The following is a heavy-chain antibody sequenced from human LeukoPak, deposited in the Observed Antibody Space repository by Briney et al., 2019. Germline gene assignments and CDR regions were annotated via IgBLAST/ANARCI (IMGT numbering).Heavy chain of an antibody. CDR3: ASSRTGSGSYGATFYS. D-gene: IGHD1-26*01. Sequence: SETLSLTCTVSGDSISSYYWSWIRQPPGGGLEWIGYIYSSGSINYNPSLKSRVTISVNTSKNHFSLKLTSVTTADTAMYYCASSRTGSGSYGATFYSWGQGVLVTVSS. V-gene: IGHV4-59*01. CDR1: GDSISSYY. CDR2: IYSSGSI. J-gene: IGHJ5*02.